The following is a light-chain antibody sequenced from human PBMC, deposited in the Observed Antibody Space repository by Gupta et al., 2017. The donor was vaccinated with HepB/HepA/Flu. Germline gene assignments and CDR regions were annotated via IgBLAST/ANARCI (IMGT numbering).Light chain of an antibody. CDR3: MQALQAIT. CDR1: QSLVHSNGQTY. CDR2: LGS. V-gene: IGKV2-28*01. Sequence: DIVMTQSPVSLPVTPGEPASISCRSSQSLVHSNGQTYLDWYLQKPGQSPQLLIYLGSNRASGVPARFSGSGSGTDFTLRISRVEAEDVGVYYCMQALQAITFGGGTKVEIK. J-gene: IGKJ4*01.